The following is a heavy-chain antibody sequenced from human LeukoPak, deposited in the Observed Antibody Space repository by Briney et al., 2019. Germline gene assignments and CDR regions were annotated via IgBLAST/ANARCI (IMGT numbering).Heavy chain of an antibody. Sequence: ASVKVSCKASGYTFTRYVISWVRQAPGQGREWMGWISAYNGNTNYAQKLQGRVTMTTDTSTSTAYMELRSLRSDDTAGYYCAGGGRGYYGSGCHFSYWGQGTLVTVSS. CDR3: AGGGRGYYGSGCHFSY. CDR1: GYTFTRYV. D-gene: IGHD3-10*01. J-gene: IGHJ4*02. CDR2: ISAYNGNT. V-gene: IGHV1-18*04.